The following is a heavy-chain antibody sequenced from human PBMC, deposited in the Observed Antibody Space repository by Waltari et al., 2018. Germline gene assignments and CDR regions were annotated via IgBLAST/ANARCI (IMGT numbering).Heavy chain of an antibody. J-gene: IGHJ5*02. V-gene: IGHV5-51*01. CDR2: IDPSDSDT. CDR1: GSSFNTYR. Sequence: EVQLVQSGAEVKRPGESLKITCKPSGSSFNTYRLIWGRQMPGKGLEWMGAIDPSDSDTRYSPSFQGQVTISADKSISTAYLQWSSLKASDSATYYCAKGRLRFGFDVWGPGVLVTVSS. D-gene: IGHD5-12*01. CDR3: AKGRLRFGFDV.